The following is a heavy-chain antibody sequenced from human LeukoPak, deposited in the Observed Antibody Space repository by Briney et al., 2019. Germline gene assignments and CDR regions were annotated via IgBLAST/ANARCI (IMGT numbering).Heavy chain of an antibody. V-gene: IGHV3-64D*06. J-gene: IGHJ3*02. CDR2: ISSDGGST. Sequence: LAGGSLRLSCSASGFTFSSYTMHGVRQAPGKGLEYVSAISSDGGSTYYADSVKGRFTISRDNSKSTLYLQMSSLRAEDTAVYYCVRRDGYNPGAFDIWGQGTMVTVSS. CDR1: GFTFSSYT. D-gene: IGHD5-24*01. CDR3: VRRDGYNPGAFDI.